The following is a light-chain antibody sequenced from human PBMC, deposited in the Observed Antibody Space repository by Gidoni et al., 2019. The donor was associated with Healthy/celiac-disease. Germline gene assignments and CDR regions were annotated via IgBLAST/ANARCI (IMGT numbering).Light chain of an antibody. V-gene: IGKV1-39*01. CDR3: QQSYSTRFT. Sequence: DIQMTQSPSSLSASVGDRVTITCRASQSISSYLNWYQQKPGKAPTLLIYAASSLQSGVPSSFSSSGSGTDFTPTISSLQPEDFATYYCQQSYSTRFTFGPGTKVDIK. CDR2: AAS. CDR1: QSISSY. J-gene: IGKJ3*01.